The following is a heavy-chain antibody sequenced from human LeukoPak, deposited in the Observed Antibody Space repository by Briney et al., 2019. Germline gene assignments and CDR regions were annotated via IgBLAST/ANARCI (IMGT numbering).Heavy chain of an antibody. Sequence: GGSLRLSWAAAGFTFNIYDIHWVSQAPGKGLEWVEFIRYDGNIKYFADSVKGRFTISRDNAKNTLYLQMNSLRAEDTAVYYCARNPGDWGQGTMVTVSS. D-gene: IGHD3-10*01. CDR1: GFTFNIYD. CDR2: IRYDGNIK. V-gene: IGHV3-30*02. CDR3: ARNPGD. J-gene: IGHJ3*01.